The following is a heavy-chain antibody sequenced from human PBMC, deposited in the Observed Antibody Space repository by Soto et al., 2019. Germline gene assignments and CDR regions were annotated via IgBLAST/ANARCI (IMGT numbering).Heavy chain of an antibody. D-gene: IGHD3-9*01. CDR2: ISYDGSNK. J-gene: IGHJ4*02. CDR1: GFPFSNYV. Sequence: QVQLVESGGGVAQLGRSRSLSCAAFGFPFSNYVLHGVRQVPGKGLEGGAVISYDGSNKTYADSVKARFTIPRENSKNTLYLQMNSLRAEDTAVYYCAKDLLRFFDWSPFDYWGQGTLVTVSS. V-gene: IGHV3-30*18. CDR3: AKDLLRFFDWSPFDY.